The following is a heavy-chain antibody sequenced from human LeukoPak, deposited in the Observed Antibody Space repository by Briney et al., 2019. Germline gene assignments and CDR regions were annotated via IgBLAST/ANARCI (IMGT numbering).Heavy chain of an antibody. CDR2: ISSDTSTI. CDR1: GFTFNTYS. Sequence: PGGSLSLSCAASGFTFNTYSMNWVGQAPGKGLEWVLHISSDTSTIHYAHSVKGRVTISRDNAKNSLYLQMNSLRAEDTAVYYCARGAASGTSRFDYWGQGTLVTVSS. J-gene: IGHJ4*02. D-gene: IGHD6-13*01. V-gene: IGHV3-48*01. CDR3: ARGAASGTSRFDY.